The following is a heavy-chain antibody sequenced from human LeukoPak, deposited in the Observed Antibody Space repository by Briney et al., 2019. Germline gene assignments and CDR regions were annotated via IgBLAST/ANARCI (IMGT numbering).Heavy chain of an antibody. CDR1: GFTFRNYA. D-gene: IGHD3-10*01. Sequence: GGSLRLSCAASGFTFRNYAMSWVRQAPGKGLEWVPAISGNSDSTYYADSVKGRFTISRDSSKNTLYLQMNSLRAEDTAVYYCARDRIYGSGGYERLDYWGQGTLVTVSS. CDR2: ISGNSDST. J-gene: IGHJ4*02. V-gene: IGHV3-23*01. CDR3: ARDRIYGSGGYERLDY.